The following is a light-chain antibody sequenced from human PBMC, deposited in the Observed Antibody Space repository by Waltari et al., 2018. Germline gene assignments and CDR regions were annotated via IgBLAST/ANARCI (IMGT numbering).Light chain of an antibody. CDR3: HQYGSSIRS. CDR1: QNVSQNH. Sequence: EIVLTQSPGTLSLSPGAKAILSCRASQNVSQNHVAWFQVKPGQPPRLLIYAAANRAPGVPVKFSGRGSGTDFSLTILIVEPEDFAVYSCHQYGSSIRSFGQGTKVEVK. J-gene: IGKJ1*01. V-gene: IGKV3-20*01. CDR2: AAA.